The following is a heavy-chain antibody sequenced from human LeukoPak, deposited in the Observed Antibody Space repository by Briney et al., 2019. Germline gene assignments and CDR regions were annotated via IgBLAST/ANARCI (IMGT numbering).Heavy chain of an antibody. J-gene: IGHJ4*02. CDR2: ILNSSYI. Sequence: PGGSLRLSCAASGFNFNSYALGWVRQAPGKGLEWVSSILNSSYIYYAESAKGRFTISRDNAANLLFLQMNRLRAEDTAVYYCTRDRGYSGYAHGYWGQGSLVTVSS. CDR3: TRDRGYSGYAHGY. D-gene: IGHD5-12*01. CDR1: GFNFNSYA. V-gene: IGHV3-21*01.